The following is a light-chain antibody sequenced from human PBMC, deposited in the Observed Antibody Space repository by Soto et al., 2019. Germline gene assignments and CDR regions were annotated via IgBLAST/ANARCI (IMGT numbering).Light chain of an antibody. CDR1: SSDVGAYKY. J-gene: IGLJ3*02. CDR3: TSYVGSNIWV. CDR2: EVS. Sequence: ALTQPPSASGSPGQSVTISCTGTSSDVGAYKYVSWYQQYPGKAPKLMIYEVSKRPSGVPDRFSGSKSGNTASLTVSGLQAEDEADYYCTSYVGSNIWVFGGGTQLTVL. V-gene: IGLV2-8*01.